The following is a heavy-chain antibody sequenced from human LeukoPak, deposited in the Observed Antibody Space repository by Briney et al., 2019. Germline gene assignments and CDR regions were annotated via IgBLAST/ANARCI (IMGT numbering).Heavy chain of an antibody. CDR2: ISSSSSI. CDR3: ARETGTTSTLGY. Sequence: GGSLRLSCAASGFTFSSYSMNWVRQAPGKGLEWVSYISSSSSIHYADSVKGRFTISRDNAKNSLYLEMNSLRDEDTALDYCARETGTTSTLGYWGQGTLVTVSS. V-gene: IGHV3-48*02. D-gene: IGHD1-1*01. CDR1: GFTFSSYS. J-gene: IGHJ4*02.